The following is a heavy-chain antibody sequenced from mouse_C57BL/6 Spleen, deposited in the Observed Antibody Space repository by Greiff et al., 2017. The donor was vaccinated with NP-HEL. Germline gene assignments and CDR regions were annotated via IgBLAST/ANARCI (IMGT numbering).Heavy chain of an antibody. CDR3: TRLGGKLGRFAY. J-gene: IGHJ3*01. CDR1: GYTFTDYE. Sequence: VKLMESGAELVRPGASVTLSCKASGYTFTDYEMHWVKQTPVHGLEWIGAIDPETGGTAYNQKFKGKAILTADKSSSTAYMELRSLTSEDSAVYYCTRLGGKLGRFAYWGQGTLVTVSA. V-gene: IGHV1-15*01. D-gene: IGHD4-1*01. CDR2: IDPETGGT.